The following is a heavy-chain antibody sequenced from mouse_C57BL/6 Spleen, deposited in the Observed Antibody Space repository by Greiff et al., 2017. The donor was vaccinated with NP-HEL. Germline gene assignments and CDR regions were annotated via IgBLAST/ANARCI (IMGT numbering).Heavy chain of an antibody. CDR2: INPSNGGT. Sequence: QVQLQQPGTELVKPGASVKLSCKASGYTFTSYWMHWVKQRPGQGLEWIGNINPSNGGTNYNEKFKSKATLTVDKSSSTAYMQLSSLTSEDSAFYYCAGDSSGRRGFAYWGQGTLVTVSA. J-gene: IGHJ3*01. V-gene: IGHV1-53*01. D-gene: IGHD3-2*02. CDR1: GYTFTSYW. CDR3: AGDSSGRRGFAY.